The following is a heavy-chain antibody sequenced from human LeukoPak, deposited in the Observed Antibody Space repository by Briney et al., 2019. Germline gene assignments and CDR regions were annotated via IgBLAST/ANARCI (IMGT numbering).Heavy chain of an antibody. J-gene: IGHJ6*03. Sequence: ASVKVSCKAFGYTFTSNYMHWVRQAPGQGLEWMGVINPSGGSTSYAQKFQGRVTMTRDTSTSTVYMELSSLRSEDTAVYYCARVSSAAAENYFHDYYMDVWGKGTTVTVSS. CDR1: GYTFTSNY. D-gene: IGHD6-13*01. CDR3: ARVSSAAAENYFHDYYMDV. V-gene: IGHV1-46*01. CDR2: INPSGGST.